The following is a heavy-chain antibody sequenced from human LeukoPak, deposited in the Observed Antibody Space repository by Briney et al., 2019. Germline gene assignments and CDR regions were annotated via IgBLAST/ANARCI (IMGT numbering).Heavy chain of an antibody. D-gene: IGHD6-13*01. J-gene: IGHJ6*04. CDR3: AKDPSIAAAGYYYYGMDV. Sequence: GGSLRLSCAASGFTFSSYAMSWVRQAPGKGLEWLSAISGSGGSTYYADSVKGRFTISRDNSKNTLYLQMNSLRAEDTGVYYCAKDPSIAAAGYYYYGMDVWGKGTTVTVSS. V-gene: IGHV3-23*01. CDR1: GFTFSSYA. CDR2: ISGSGGST.